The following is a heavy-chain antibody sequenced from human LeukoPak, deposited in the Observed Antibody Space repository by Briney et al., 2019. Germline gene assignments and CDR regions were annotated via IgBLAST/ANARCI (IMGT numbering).Heavy chain of an antibody. V-gene: IGHV4-59*01. CDR1: GYSISSDYS. D-gene: IGHD5-18*01. J-gene: IGHJ6*03. CDR2: IYYSGST. CDR3: ARTTEGGYTYGYFYYYYMDV. Sequence: SETLSLACTVSGYSISSDYSWGWIRQPPGKGLEWIGYIYYSGSTNYNPSLKSRVTISVDTSKNQFSLKLTSVTAADTAVYYCARTTEGGYTYGYFYYYYMDVWGKGTTVTISS.